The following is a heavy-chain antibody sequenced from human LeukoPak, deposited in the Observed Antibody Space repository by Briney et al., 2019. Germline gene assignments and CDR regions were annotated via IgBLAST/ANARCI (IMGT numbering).Heavy chain of an antibody. V-gene: IGHV1-18*01. CDR3: ARDQPSYYGKQSEYFQH. Sequence: VASVKVSCKASGYTFTSYGISWVRQAPGQGLEWMGWISAYNGNTNYAQKLQGRVTMTTDTSTSTAYMELRSLRSDDTAVYYCARDQPSYYGKQSEYFQHWGQGTLVTVSS. J-gene: IGHJ1*01. CDR2: ISAYNGNT. D-gene: IGHD3-10*01. CDR1: GYTFTSYG.